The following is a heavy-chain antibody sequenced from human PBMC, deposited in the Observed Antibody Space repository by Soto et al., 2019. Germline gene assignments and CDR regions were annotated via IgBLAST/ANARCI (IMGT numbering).Heavy chain of an antibody. V-gene: IGHV3-23*01. CDR2: ISGSGGST. J-gene: IGHJ4*02. CDR3: VKDLGAYYDSSGYYPY. CDR1: GFTFSSYA. D-gene: IGHD3-22*01. Sequence: EVQLLESGGGLVQPGGSLRLSCAASGFTFSSYAMSWVRQAPGKGLEWVSAISGSGGSTYYADSVKGRFTISRDNSKNTLYLQMNSLRAEDTAVYYCVKDLGAYYDSSGYYPYWGQGTLVTVSS.